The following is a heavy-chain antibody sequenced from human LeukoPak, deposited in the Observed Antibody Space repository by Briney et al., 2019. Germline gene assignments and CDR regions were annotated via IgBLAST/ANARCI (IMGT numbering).Heavy chain of an antibody. Sequence: PSETLSLTCTVSGGSISSSSYYWGWIRQPPGKGLEWIGSIYYSGSTYYNPSLKSRVTISVDTSKNQFSLKLSSVTAADTAVYYCASCGGDCYSNWFDPWGQGTLVTVSS. CDR2: IYYSGST. CDR1: GGSISSSSYY. D-gene: IGHD2-21*02. V-gene: IGHV4-39*07. J-gene: IGHJ5*02. CDR3: ASCGGDCYSNWFDP.